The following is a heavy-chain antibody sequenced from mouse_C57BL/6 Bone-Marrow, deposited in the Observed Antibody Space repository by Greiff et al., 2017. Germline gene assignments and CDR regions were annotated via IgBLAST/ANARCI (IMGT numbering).Heavy chain of an antibody. V-gene: IGHV5-6*01. CDR2: ISSGGSYT. D-gene: IGHD1-1*01. J-gene: IGHJ4*01. CDR1: GFTFSSYG. Sequence: EVQLVESGGDLVKPGGSLKLSCAASGFTFSSYGMSWVRQTPDKRLEWVATISSGGSYTYYPDSVKGRFTISRDNAKNTLYLQMSSLKSEDTAMYYCARRETVGYAMDYWGQGTSVTVSS. CDR3: ARRETVGYAMDY.